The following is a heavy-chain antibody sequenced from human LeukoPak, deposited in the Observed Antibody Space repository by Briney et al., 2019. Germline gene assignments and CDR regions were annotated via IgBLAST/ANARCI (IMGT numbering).Heavy chain of an antibody. V-gene: IGHV5-51*01. Sequence: GASVKVSCKASGGTFSSYAISWVRQAPGQGLEWMGIIYPGDSDTRYSPSFQGQVTISADKSISTAYLQWSSLKASDTAMYYCARRDYYDSSGYYSLFDYWGQGTLVTVSS. J-gene: IGHJ4*02. CDR3: ARRDYYDSSGYYSLFDY. CDR1: GGTFSSYA. D-gene: IGHD3-22*01. CDR2: IYPGDSDT.